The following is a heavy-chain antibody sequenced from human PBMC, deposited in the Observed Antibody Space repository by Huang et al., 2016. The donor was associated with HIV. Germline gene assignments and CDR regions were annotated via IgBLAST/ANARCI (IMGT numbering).Heavy chain of an antibody. V-gene: IGHV1-69*01. CDR3: ARVESRRYYDSSGYYY. CDR1: GGTFSSYA. CDR2: SIPIFGTA. J-gene: IGHJ4*02. D-gene: IGHD3-22*01. Sequence: QVQLVQSGAEVKKPGSSVKVSCKASGGTFSSYAISWVRQAPGQGLEWMGCSIPIFGTANYAQKCQGRVTITADESTSTAYMELSSLRSEDTAVYYCARVESRRYYDSSGYYYWGQGTLVTVSS.